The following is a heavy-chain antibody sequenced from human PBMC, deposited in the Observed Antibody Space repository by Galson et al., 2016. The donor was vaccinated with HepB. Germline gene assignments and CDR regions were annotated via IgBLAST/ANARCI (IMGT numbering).Heavy chain of an antibody. Sequence: SVKVSCKASGYTFLRYGISWVRQAPGQGLEWMGYISPRNGNTNYTEHFQGRVTTTRDTPTTTAYMELRSLRTDDTAVYFCARSPNHCTSTTCYSLLYFDLWGRGTLITVSS. CDR1: GYTFLRYG. CDR2: ISPRNGNT. CDR3: ARSPNHCTSTTCYSLLYFDL. V-gene: IGHV1-18*01. J-gene: IGHJ2*01. D-gene: IGHD2-15*01.